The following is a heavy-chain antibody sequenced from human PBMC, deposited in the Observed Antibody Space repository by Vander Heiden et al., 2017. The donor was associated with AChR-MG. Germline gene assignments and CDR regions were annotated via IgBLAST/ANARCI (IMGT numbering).Heavy chain of an antibody. CDR1: GFTFSDYY. CDR3: ARGGPQLRKIPFDY. CDR2: ISVTTNTI. J-gene: IGHJ4*02. D-gene: IGHD1-1*01. V-gene: IGHV3-11*01. Sequence: QVQLVESGGGLVKPGGSLRLSCAASGFTFSDYYMSWIRQAPGKGLEWISYISVTTNTIYYADSVKGRFTISRDNTKNSLDLQMNSLRADDTAVYYCARGGPQLRKIPFDYWGQGTLVTVSS.